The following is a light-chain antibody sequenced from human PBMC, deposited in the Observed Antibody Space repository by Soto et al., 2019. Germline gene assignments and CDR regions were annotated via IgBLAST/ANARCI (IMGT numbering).Light chain of an antibody. J-gene: IGKJ2*01. CDR3: QQYGSSSYT. V-gene: IGKV3-20*01. Sequence: EIVLTQSPGTLSLSPGERATLSCRASQSVSSTYLAWYQQNPGQAPRLLIYGASSRATGIPDRFSGSGSGTDFTLTISRLAPEDFAVYFCQQYGSSSYTFGQGPKLEIK. CDR2: GAS. CDR1: QSVSSTY.